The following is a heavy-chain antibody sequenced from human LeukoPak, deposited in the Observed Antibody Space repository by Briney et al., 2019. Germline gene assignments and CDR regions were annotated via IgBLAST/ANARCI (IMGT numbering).Heavy chain of an antibody. Sequence: ASVKVSCKASGYTFTVYYMHWVRQAPGQGLEWMGWINPNSGGTKYAQKFQGRVTMTRDTSISTAYMELSRLRSDDTAVYYCARGKGDDFRWFDTWGQGTLVTVSS. CDR1: GYTFTVYY. CDR2: INPNSGGT. CDR3: ARGKGDDFRWFDT. V-gene: IGHV1-2*02. J-gene: IGHJ5*02. D-gene: IGHD3-3*01.